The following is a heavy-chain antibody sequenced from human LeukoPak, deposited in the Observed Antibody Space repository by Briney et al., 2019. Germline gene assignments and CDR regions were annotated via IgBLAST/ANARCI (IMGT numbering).Heavy chain of an antibody. Sequence: SQTLSLTCTVSGDSISSGGHYWTWIRQHPGQRPEWMGYSYYSGSTYYNPSLKSRVTMSVDTSKNQFSLKLSSVTAADTAVYYCARVTRGVITFDYWGQGTLVTVSS. CDR3: ARVTRGVITFDY. J-gene: IGHJ4*02. V-gene: IGHV4-31*03. CDR2: SYYSGST. D-gene: IGHD3-10*01. CDR1: GDSISSGGHY.